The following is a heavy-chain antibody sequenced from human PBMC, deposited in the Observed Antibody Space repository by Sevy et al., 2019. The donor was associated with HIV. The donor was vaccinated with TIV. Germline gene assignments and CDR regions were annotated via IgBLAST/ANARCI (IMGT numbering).Heavy chain of an antibody. CDR3: ARDHVVVEPLANYGMDV. CDR1: GFIFSVFY. J-gene: IGHJ6*02. V-gene: IGHV3-11*01. CDR2: ISSRGTTI. D-gene: IGHD2-2*01. Sequence: GGSLRLSCAASGFIFSVFYMSWVRQAPGKGLEWISYISSRGTTIYYADSVKGRFTISRDNAKNSLYLQMNSLTADDTAVYYCARDHVVVEPLANYGMDVWGQGTTVTVSS.